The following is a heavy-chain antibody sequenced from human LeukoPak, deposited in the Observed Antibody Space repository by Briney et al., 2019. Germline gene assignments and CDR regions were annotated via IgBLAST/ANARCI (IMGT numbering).Heavy chain of an antibody. D-gene: IGHD2-15*01. Sequence: GGSLRLSCAASGFTFNSYAMTWVRQAPGKGLEWVSAISGSGGDTEYADSVKGRFTISRDNSKNTLYLQMNSLRAEDTAVYYCAKTSVGEGRIIGSGYFDNWGQGTLVTVSS. CDR2: ISGSGGDT. CDR1: GFTFNSYA. CDR3: AKTSVGEGRIIGSGYFDN. J-gene: IGHJ4*02. V-gene: IGHV3-23*01.